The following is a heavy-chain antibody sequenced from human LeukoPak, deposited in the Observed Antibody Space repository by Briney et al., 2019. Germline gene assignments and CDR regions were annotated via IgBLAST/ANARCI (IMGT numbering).Heavy chain of an antibody. CDR3: ADDDGYNHLQH. D-gene: IGHD5-24*01. J-gene: IGHJ1*01. Sequence: KSSETLSLTCTVSGGSISSSSYYWGWIRQPPGKGLEWIGRIYTSGSTNYNPSLKSRVTMSVDTSKNQFSLKLSSVTAADTAVYYCADDDGYNHLQHWGQGTLVTVSS. V-gene: IGHV4-61*05. CDR1: GGSISSSSYY. CDR2: IYTSGST.